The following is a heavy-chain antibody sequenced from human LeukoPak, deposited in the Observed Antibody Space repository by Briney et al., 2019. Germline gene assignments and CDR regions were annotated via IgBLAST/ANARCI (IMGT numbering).Heavy chain of an antibody. J-gene: IGHJ4*02. Sequence: TGGSLRLSCSASGFTFSRYAMHWVRQAPGKGLGYVSAISSNGGSTYYADSVKGRFTISRDNSRNTLHLQMSSLRVEDTAVYYCVKDSSSGSYFDYWGQGTLVTVSS. CDR1: GFTFSRYA. CDR2: ISSNGGST. CDR3: VKDSSSGSYFDY. D-gene: IGHD3-10*01. V-gene: IGHV3-64D*06.